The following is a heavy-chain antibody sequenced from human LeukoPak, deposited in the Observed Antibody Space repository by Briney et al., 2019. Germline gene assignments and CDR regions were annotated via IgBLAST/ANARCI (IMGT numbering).Heavy chain of an antibody. CDR3: ARGTTAHLFEDY. Sequence: SETLSLTCTVSGGSISSGSYYWSWIRQPAGRGLEWIGRIYTSGSTNYNPSLKSRVTISVDTSKNQFSLKLSSVTAADTAVYYCARGTTAHLFEDYWGQGTLVTVSS. J-gene: IGHJ4*02. V-gene: IGHV4-61*02. CDR1: GGSISSGSYY. D-gene: IGHD4-17*01. CDR2: IYTSGST.